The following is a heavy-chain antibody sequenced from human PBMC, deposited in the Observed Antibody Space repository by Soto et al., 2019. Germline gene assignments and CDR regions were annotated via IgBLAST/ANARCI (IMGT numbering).Heavy chain of an antibody. D-gene: IGHD1-1*01. CDR2: IHPSGST. CDR3: ARGRDEYKLGNV. Sequence: SETLSLTCAVSGGSLSDYYWPWIRQSPGKGLEWIGEIHPSGSTYYNPSLRSRVTISVDTSKNQFSLTLTSLTAADTAIYYCARGRDEYKLGNVWGHGTTVTVSS. J-gene: IGHJ6*02. V-gene: IGHV4-34*01. CDR1: GGSLSDYY.